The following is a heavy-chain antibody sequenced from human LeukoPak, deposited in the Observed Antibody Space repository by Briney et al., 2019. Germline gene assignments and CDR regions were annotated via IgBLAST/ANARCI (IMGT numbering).Heavy chain of an antibody. J-gene: IGHJ1*01. V-gene: IGHV4-61*01. Sequence: SETLSLTCTVSGGSVSSGSYLWSWIRQPPGKGLEWIGYIYHNGNTNYNPSLKSRVTISVDTSKNQFSLKLNSVTAADTAVYYCASGYPIMIDWGQGTLVTVSS. CDR2: IYHNGNT. D-gene: IGHD2-21*01. CDR1: GGSVSSGSYL. CDR3: ASGYPIMID.